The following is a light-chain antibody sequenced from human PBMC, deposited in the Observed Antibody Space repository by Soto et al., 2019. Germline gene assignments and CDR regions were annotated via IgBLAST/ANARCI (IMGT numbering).Light chain of an antibody. CDR2: GAS. V-gene: IGKV3-15*01. CDR3: QQYDNWPQT. CDR1: HSVSSD. J-gene: IGKJ1*01. Sequence: ELVVTRCSSRLSVSPGERASRSCGASHSVSSDLAWYQHKPGQAPRLLIYGASTRATGIPARFSGRGSGTEFTLTISSLQSVDFAVYYCQQYDNWPQTFGQGTKVDIK.